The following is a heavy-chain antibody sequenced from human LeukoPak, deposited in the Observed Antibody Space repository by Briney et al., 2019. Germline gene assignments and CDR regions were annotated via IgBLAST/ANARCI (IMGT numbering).Heavy chain of an antibody. V-gene: IGHV1-69*05. CDR1: GGTFSSYA. J-gene: IGHJ4*02. CDR3: ARGESIAAADPFDY. D-gene: IGHD6-13*01. CDR2: IIPIFGTA. Sequence: SVKVSCEASGGTFSSYAISWVRQAPGQGLEWMGRIIPIFGTANYAQKFQGRVTITTDESTSTAYMELSSLRSEDTAVYYCARGESIAAADPFDYWGQGTLVTVSS.